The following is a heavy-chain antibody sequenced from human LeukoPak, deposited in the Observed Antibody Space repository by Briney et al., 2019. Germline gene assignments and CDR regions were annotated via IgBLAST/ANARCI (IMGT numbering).Heavy chain of an antibody. CDR2: ISGSGGST. J-gene: IGHJ6*03. CDR1: GFTFSSYA. V-gene: IGHV3-23*01. Sequence: PGGSLRLSCAASGFTFSSYAMSWVRQAPGKGLEWVSAISGSGGSTYYADSVKGRFTISRDNSKNTLYLQMNSLRAEDTAVYYCAKALPRSWFGELLDLYYYYYMDVWGKGTTVTVSS. CDR3: AKALPRSWFGELLDLYYYYYMDV. D-gene: IGHD3-10*01.